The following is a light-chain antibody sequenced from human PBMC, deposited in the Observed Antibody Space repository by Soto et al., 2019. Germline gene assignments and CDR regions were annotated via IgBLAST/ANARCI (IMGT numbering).Light chain of an antibody. CDR2: LGS. V-gene: IGKV2-28*01. J-gene: IGKJ1*01. Sequence: DIVMTQSPLSLHVTPGEPASISCRSSQSLLHSNGYNYLDWYLQKPGQSPQLLIYLGSNRASGVPDRFRGSGSGTDFTLKISRVEAEDVGVYYCMQALQTPRTFGQGTKVEIK. CDR1: QSLLHSNGYNY. CDR3: MQALQTPRT.